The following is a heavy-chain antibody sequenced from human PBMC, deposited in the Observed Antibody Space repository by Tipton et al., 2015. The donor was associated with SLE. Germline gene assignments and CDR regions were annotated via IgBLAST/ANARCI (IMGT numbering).Heavy chain of an antibody. V-gene: IGHV3-74*01. CDR3: ARAYSSRGFDY. J-gene: IGHJ4*02. CDR2: INVEGTYT. D-gene: IGHD6-13*01. CDR1: GFTFTSYW. Sequence: SLRLSCAASGFTFTSYWMNWFRQAPGEGLIWVSRINVEGTYTLYADSVKGRFTVSRDNAKNTLYLQMNSLRAEDTAVYYCARAYSSRGFDYWGQGTLVTVSS.